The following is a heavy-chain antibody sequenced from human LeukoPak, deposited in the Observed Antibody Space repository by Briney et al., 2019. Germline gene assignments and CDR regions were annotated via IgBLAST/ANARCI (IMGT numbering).Heavy chain of an antibody. Sequence: PGGSLRLSCAASGFTFSSYWMSWVRQAPGKGLEWVANIKQDGSEKYYVDSVKGRFTISRDNAKNSLYLQMNSLRAEDTAVYYCARDHSVRVWLLAGSAFDIWGQGTMVTVSS. J-gene: IGHJ3*02. CDR1: GFTFSSYW. CDR2: IKQDGSEK. D-gene: IGHD3-9*01. CDR3: ARDHSVRVWLLAGSAFDI. V-gene: IGHV3-7*01.